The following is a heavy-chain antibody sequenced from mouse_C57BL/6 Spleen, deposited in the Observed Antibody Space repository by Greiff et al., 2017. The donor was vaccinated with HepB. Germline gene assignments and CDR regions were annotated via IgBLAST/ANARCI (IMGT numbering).Heavy chain of an antibody. Sequence: EVQLQQSGPGLAKPSQSLSLTCSVTGYSITSDYWNWIRKFPGNKLEYMGYISYSGSTYYNPSLKSRTSITRDTSKNQYYLQLNSVTTEDTATYYCARYDDYDGRHWYFDVWGTGTTVTVSS. CDR3: ARYDDYDGRHWYFDV. D-gene: IGHD2-4*01. J-gene: IGHJ1*03. CDR1: GYSITSDY. V-gene: IGHV3-8*01. CDR2: ISYSGST.